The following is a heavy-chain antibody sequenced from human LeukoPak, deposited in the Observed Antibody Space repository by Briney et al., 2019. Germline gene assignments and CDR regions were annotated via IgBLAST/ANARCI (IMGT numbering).Heavy chain of an antibody. V-gene: IGHV3-9*01. CDR3: ASSKGDYAFDY. D-gene: IGHD4-17*01. Sequence: GGSLRLSCAASGFTFDDYAMHWVRQAPGKGLEWVSGISWNSGSIGYADSVKGRFTISRDNAKNSLYLQMNSLRAEDTAVYYCASSKGDYAFDYWGQGTLVTVSS. J-gene: IGHJ4*02. CDR1: GFTFDDYA. CDR2: ISWNSGSI.